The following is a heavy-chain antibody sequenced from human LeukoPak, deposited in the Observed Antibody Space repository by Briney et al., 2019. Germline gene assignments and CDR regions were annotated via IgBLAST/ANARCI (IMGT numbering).Heavy chain of an antibody. CDR3: TRELTYCGGDCYWYYYYYNYMDV. J-gene: IGHJ6*03. V-gene: IGHV3-49*04. CDR2: IRSKAYGGTT. CDR1: VFTFSSYW. D-gene: IGHD2-21*02. Sequence: GGSLRLSCAASVFTFSSYWMHCVRQAPGKGLEWVGFIRSKAYGGTTEYAASVEGRFTISRDDSKSIAYQQMNSLKTEDTAVYYCTRELTYCGGDCYWYYYYYNYMDVWGKGTTVTVSS.